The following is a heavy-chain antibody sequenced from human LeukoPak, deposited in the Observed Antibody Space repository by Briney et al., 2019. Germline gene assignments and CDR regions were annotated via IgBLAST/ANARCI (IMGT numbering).Heavy chain of an antibody. V-gene: IGHV1-58*02. D-gene: IGHD3-3*01. CDR2: IVVGSGNT. Sequence: SVKVSCKASGYTFTSYGISWVRQAPGQGLEWIGWIVVGSGNTNYAQKFQERVTITRDMSTSTAYMELSSLRSEDTAVYYCAADNPLSVLRFYHWGQGTLVTVSS. CDR1: GYTFTSYG. J-gene: IGHJ4*02. CDR3: AADNPLSVLRFYH.